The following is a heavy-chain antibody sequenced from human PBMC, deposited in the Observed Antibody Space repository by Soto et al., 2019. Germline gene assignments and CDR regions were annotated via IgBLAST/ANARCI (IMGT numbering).Heavy chain of an antibody. D-gene: IGHD6-13*01. CDR3: AKLPSFYCSSWSPYYVMAV. CDR2: ISGSGGST. V-gene: IGHV3-23*01. CDR1: GFTLNSYS. Sequence: WGALKTSCAAPGFTLNSYSLRRVPPAPGKGLDWVSAISGSGGSTYYADSVKGRFTISRDNSKNTLYLQMNSLRAEDTAVYYCAKLPSFYCSSWSPYYVMAVWGQGTTVTVSS. J-gene: IGHJ6*02.